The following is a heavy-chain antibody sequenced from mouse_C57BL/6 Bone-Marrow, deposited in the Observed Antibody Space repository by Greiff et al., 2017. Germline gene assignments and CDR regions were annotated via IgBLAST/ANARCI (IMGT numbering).Heavy chain of an antibody. CDR3: ARGYYGSGWFAY. CDR1: GYTFTSYW. D-gene: IGHD1-1*01. CDR2: IDPSDSYT. J-gene: IGHJ3*01. V-gene: IGHV1-59*01. Sequence: VQLQQSGAELVRPGTSVKLSCKASGYTFTSYWMHWVKQRPGQGLEWIGVIDPSDSYTNYNQQFKGKATLTVDTSSSTAYMQRSSLTSEDSAVYYCARGYYGSGWFAYWGQGTLVTVSA.